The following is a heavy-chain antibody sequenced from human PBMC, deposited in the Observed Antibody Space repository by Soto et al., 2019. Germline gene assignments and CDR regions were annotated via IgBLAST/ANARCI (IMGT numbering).Heavy chain of an antibody. D-gene: IGHD3-10*01. J-gene: IGHJ4*02. V-gene: IGHV3-30*18. CDR2: ISNDGSNE. CDR1: GFTFRWFG. Sequence: GGSLRLSCAGSGFTFRWFGMNWVRQAPGKGLEWVARISNDGSNEYYVDSVKGRFTISRDNSKNTLYLQMDSLSAEDTAVYYCAKGEVRGIIPSYFDYWGRGTLVTVSS. CDR3: AKGEVRGIIPSYFDY.